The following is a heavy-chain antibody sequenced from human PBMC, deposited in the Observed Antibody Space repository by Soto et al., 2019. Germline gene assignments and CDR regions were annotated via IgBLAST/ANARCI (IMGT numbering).Heavy chain of an antibody. D-gene: IGHD3-10*01. CDR3: ARDTGNWFDP. Sequence: SETLSLTCAVYGGSFSGYYWSWIRQPPGKGLEWIGEINHSGSTNYNPSLKSPVPISVDTSKNQFSLKLSSVTAADPAVYYCARDTGNWFDPWGQGTLVTVSS. CDR1: GGSFSGYY. V-gene: IGHV4-34*01. CDR2: INHSGST. J-gene: IGHJ5*02.